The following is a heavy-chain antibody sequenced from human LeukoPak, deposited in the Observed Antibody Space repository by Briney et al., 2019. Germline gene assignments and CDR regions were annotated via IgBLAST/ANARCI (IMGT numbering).Heavy chain of an antibody. CDR1: GFTFDDYA. Sequence: GGSLRLSCAASGFTFDDYAMHWVRQAPGKGLEWVSGISWNSGSIGYADSVKGRFTISRDNAKNSLYLQMNSLRAEDTALYYCAKVGYSGYDSAFDIWGQGTMVTVSS. D-gene: IGHD5-12*01. CDR2: ISWNSGSI. V-gene: IGHV3-9*01. J-gene: IGHJ3*02. CDR3: AKVGYSGYDSAFDI.